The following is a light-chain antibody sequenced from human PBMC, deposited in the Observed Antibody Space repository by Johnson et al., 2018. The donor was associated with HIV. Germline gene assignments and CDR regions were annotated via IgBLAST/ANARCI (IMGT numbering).Light chain of an antibody. CDR3: GTWDNSLSAYV. CDR2: DNN. V-gene: IGLV1-51*01. J-gene: IGLJ1*01. Sequence: QPVLTQPPSVSAAPGQKVTISCSGSSSNIGNNYVSWYQQLPGTAPKLLIYDNNKRPSGIPDRFSGSKSGTSATLGITGLQTGDEADYYCGTWDNSLSAYVFGTGTKVTVL. CDR1: SSNIGNNY.